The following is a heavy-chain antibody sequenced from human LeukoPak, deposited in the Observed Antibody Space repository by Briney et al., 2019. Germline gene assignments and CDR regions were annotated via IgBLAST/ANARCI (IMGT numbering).Heavy chain of an antibody. D-gene: IGHD1-26*01. CDR1: GFTFSSYG. J-gene: IGHJ4*02. V-gene: IGHV3-30*02. CDR3: AKDMALIVGATTGFDY. Sequence: GGSLRLSCAASGFTFSSYGMHWVRQAPGKGLEWVAFIRYDGSNKYYADSVKGRFTISRDNSKNTLYLQMNSLRAEDTAVYYCAKDMALIVGATTGFDYWGQGTLVTVSS. CDR2: IRYDGSNK.